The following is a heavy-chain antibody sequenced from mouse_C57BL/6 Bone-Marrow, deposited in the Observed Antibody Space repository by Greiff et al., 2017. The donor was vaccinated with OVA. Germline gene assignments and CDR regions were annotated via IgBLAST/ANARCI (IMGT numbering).Heavy chain of an antibody. J-gene: IGHJ1*03. Sequence: VQLQQSGAELVRPGASVKLSCKASGYTFTDYYINWVKQRPGQGLEWIARIYPGSGNTYYNEKFKGKATLTAEKSSSTAYMQLSSLTSEDSAVYFCARSGGYYRYFDVWGTGTTVTVSS. CDR1: GYTFTDYY. CDR3: ARSGGYYRYFDV. D-gene: IGHD3-1*01. V-gene: IGHV1-76*01. CDR2: IYPGSGNT.